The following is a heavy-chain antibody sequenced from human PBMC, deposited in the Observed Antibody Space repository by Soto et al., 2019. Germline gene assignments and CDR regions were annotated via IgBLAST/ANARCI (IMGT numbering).Heavy chain of an antibody. CDR1: GFTFSSYW. CDR3: ARDVSLITTRHFDY. Sequence: GESLKISCAASGFTFSSYWMHWVRQAPGKGLVWVSRINSDGSSTSYADSVKGRFTISRDNAKNTLYLQMNSLRAEDTAVYYCARDVSLITTRHFDYWGQGTLVTVSS. D-gene: IGHD3-22*01. CDR2: INSDGSST. J-gene: IGHJ4*02. V-gene: IGHV3-74*01.